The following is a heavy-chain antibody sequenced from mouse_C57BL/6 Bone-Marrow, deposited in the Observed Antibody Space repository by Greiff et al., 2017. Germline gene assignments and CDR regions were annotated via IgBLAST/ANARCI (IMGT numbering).Heavy chain of an antibody. V-gene: IGHV1-82*01. CDR1: GYAFSSSW. J-gene: IGHJ2*01. D-gene: IGHD1-1*01. Sequence: VKLMESGPELVKPGASEKISCKASGYAFSSSWMNWVKQRPGQGLEWIGRIYPGDGSTTYNGKFKGKATLTADKSSSTAYMQLSSLTSEDSAVYFCARMGSNFDYWGQGTTLTVS. CDR2: IYPGDGST. CDR3: ARMGSNFDY.